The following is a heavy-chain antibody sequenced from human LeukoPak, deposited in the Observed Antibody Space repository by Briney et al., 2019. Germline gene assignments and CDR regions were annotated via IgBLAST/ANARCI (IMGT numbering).Heavy chain of an antibody. J-gene: IGHJ3*01. V-gene: IGHV3-7*01. CDR2: IAQGGSEE. CDR3: ARQGPSNPIWTGYWDAFDF. Sequence: GGSLRLSCAASGFTFSSYWMSWVRQAPGKGLEWVANIAQGGSEENYVDSLKGRFTISRDNAQNSLSLEMNSLSAEDTAVYYCARQGPSNPIWTGYWDAFDFWGQGTQVTVSS. D-gene: IGHD3/OR15-3a*01. CDR1: GFTFSSYW.